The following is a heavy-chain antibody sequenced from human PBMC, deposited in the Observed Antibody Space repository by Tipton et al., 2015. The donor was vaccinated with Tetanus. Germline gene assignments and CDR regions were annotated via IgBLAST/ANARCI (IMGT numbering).Heavy chain of an antibody. CDR3: ARDRGDTGTVNWFDP. CDR2: TYIRGTT. J-gene: IGHJ5*02. V-gene: IGHV4-4*07. Sequence: TLSLTCTVSGGSIASQYWSWIRQPAGKGLEWIGRTYIRGTTTSNPSLKSRVTISVDTSENQMSLRLTSVTAADTAVYYCARDRGDTGTVNWFDPWGQGTLVTVSS. D-gene: IGHD1-1*01. CDR1: GGSIASQY.